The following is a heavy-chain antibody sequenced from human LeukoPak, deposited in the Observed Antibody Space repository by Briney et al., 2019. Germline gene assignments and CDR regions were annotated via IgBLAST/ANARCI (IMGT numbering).Heavy chain of an antibody. D-gene: IGHD2-2*01. CDR2: INHSGST. CDR3: ARGRCSSTSCYPGGY. Sequence: PSETLSLTCAVYGGSFSGYYWSWIRQPPGKGLEWIGEINHSGSTNYNPSLKSRVTISVGTSKNQFSLKLSSVTAAGTAVYYCARGRCSSTSCYPGGYWGQGTLVTVSS. CDR1: GGSFSGYY. V-gene: IGHV4-34*01. J-gene: IGHJ4*02.